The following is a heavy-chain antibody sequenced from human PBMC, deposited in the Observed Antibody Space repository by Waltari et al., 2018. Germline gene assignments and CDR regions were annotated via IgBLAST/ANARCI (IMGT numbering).Heavy chain of an antibody. CDR3: ARDHGWGDEYLYL. CDR2: IKQDGSEK. CDR1: GFPFSSYW. V-gene: IGHV3-7*01. Sequence: EVQLVESGGGLVQPGGSLRLSCAASGFPFSSYWMSCVRQAPGKGLEWVANIKQDGSEKYYADAVKGRFTISRDNSKNTLYLQMNSLRAEDTAEYYCARDHGWGDEYLYLWGQGTTVTVSS. D-gene: IGHD6-19*01. J-gene: IGHJ6*02.